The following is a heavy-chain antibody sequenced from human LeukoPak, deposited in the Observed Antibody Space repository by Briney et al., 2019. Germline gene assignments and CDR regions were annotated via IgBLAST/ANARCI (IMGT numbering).Heavy chain of an antibody. CDR3: ARGGDISGYYYSINY. J-gene: IGHJ4*02. CDR1: GGSISDYY. CDR2: IYGSGST. V-gene: IGHV4-4*07. D-gene: IGHD3-22*01. Sequence: SETLSLTCTVSGGSISDYYWSWIRQPAGKGLEWIGRIYGSGSTNYNPSLKSRVTMSIDTSKNQFSLKLSSVTAADTAVYNCARGGDISGYYYSINYWGQGTLVTVSS.